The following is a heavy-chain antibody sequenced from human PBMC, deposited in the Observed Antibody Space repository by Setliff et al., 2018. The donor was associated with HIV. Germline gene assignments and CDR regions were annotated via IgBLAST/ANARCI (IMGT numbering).Heavy chain of an antibody. CDR2: IYYSGST. CDR3: ARGDWYFDL. V-gene: IGHV4-59*01. J-gene: IGHJ2*01. CDR1: GGSISRYY. Sequence: PSETLSLTCTVSGGSISRYYWSWIRQPPGKGLEWIGYIYYSGSTNYNPSLKSRVTISVYTSKNQFSLKLSSVTAADTALYYCARGDWYFDLWGRGTLVTVSS.